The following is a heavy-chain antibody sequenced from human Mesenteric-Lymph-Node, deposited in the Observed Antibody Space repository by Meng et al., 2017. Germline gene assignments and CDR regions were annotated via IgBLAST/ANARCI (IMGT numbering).Heavy chain of an antibody. J-gene: IGHJ5*02. CDR1: GGSLSDYC. D-gene: IGHD4-17*01. V-gene: IGHV4-34*02. CDR3: ARNRKHYGERGWFDP. Sequence: QVQLQPWGAGLLKPSETLSLTCAVYGGSLSDYCCHWIRQPPGKGLEWIGEVNHSKSTNYNPSLKSRITISLDTSKNQVSLRLSSVTAADTAVYYCARNRKHYGERGWFDPWGQGTLVTVSS. CDR2: VNHSKST.